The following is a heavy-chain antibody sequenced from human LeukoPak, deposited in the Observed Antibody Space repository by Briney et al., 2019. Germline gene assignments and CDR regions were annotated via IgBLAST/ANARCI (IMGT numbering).Heavy chain of an antibody. CDR2: IIPIFGTV. CDR1: GGTLSSHA. V-gene: IGHV1-69*06. J-gene: IGHJ4*02. D-gene: IGHD6-13*01. CDR3: ARSSIIAAAGPYYFDY. Sequence: ASVKVSCKASGGTLSSHAISWVRQAPGQGLEWMGGIIPIFGTVNYAQKFQGRVTITADKSTSTAYMELSSLRSEDTAVYYCARSSIIAAAGPYYFDYWGQGTLVTVSS.